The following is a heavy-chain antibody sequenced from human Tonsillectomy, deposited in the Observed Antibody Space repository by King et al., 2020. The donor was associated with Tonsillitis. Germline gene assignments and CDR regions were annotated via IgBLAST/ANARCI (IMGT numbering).Heavy chain of an antibody. V-gene: IGHV4-34*01. CDR1: GGSFSGYY. Sequence: VQLQQWGAGLLKPSETLSLTCAVYGGSFSGYYWSWIRQPPGKGLEWFWEINHSGSTNYNPSLKSRVTISVETSKNQFSLNLSSVTAADTAVYYCARDGSGYYGYWGQGTLVTVSS. CDR2: INHSGST. J-gene: IGHJ4*02. D-gene: IGHD3-22*01. CDR3: ARDGSGYYGY.